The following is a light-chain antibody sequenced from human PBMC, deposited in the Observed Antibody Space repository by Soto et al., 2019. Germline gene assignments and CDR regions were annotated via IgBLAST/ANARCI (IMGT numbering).Light chain of an antibody. CDR2: DNN. CDR3: GTWDSSLSVV. J-gene: IGLJ2*01. V-gene: IGLV1-51*01. Sequence: VLTQPPSVSAAPGQKVTISCSGSSSNIGNNYVSWYQQLPGTAPKLLIYDNNKRPSGIPDRFSGSKSGTSATLGITGLQTGDEADYYCGTWDSSLSVVFGGGTKVTVL. CDR1: SSNIGNNY.